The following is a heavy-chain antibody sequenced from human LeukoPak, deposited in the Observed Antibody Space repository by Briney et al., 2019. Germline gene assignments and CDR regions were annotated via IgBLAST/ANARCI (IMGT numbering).Heavy chain of an antibody. V-gene: IGHV4-61*02. J-gene: IGHJ3*02. Sequence: SETLSLTCTVPGGSISSGSYYWSWIRQPAGKGLEWIGRIYTSGSTNYNPSLKSRVTISVDTSKNQFSLKLSSVTAADTAVYYCARAGGYYNAFDIWGQGTMVTVSS. D-gene: IGHD2/OR15-2a*01. CDR1: GGSISSGSYY. CDR3: ARAGGYYNAFDI. CDR2: IYTSGST.